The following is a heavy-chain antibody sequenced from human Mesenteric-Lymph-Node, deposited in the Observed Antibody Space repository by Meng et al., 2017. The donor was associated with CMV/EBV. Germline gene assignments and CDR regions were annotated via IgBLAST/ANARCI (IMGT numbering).Heavy chain of an antibody. Sequence: GESLKISCAASGFAFSDYSMNWVRQAPGKGLEWVSSINGRGNYIYYADSVKGRFTISRDNAKNSLYLQMNSLRAEDTAVYYCAREDGVVGATSAFDYWGQGTLVTVSS. CDR1: GFAFSDYS. J-gene: IGHJ4*02. CDR3: AREDGVVGATSAFDY. D-gene: IGHD1-26*01. V-gene: IGHV3-21*01. CDR2: INGRGNYI.